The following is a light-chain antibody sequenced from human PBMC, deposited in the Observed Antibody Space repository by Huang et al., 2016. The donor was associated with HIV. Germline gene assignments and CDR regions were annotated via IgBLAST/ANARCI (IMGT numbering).Light chain of an antibody. CDR2: GAS. V-gene: IGKV3-15*01. CDR3: QQYNNWPPIT. CDR1: QSVSSN. Sequence: EIVMTQSPVTLSVSPGERATLSCRASQSVSSNLAWYQQKPGQAPRLLLYGASTRATGVPARVSGSGSGTEFTLTISSLQSEDFALYYCQQYNNWPPITFGQGTRLEIK. J-gene: IGKJ5*01.